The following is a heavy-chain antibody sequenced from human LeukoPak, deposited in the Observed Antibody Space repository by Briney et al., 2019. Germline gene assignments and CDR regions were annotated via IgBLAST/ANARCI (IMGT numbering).Heavy chain of an antibody. D-gene: IGHD4-17*01. CDR1: GITFSTYW. Sequence: GGSLRLSCAASGITFSTYWMNWVRQAPGKGLEWVSYISSSGSTIYYADSVKGRFTISRDNAKNSLYLQMNSLRAEDTAVYYCARVGATSYGDYDYWGQGTLVTVSS. J-gene: IGHJ4*02. V-gene: IGHV3-48*04. CDR3: ARVGATSYGDYDY. CDR2: ISSSGSTI.